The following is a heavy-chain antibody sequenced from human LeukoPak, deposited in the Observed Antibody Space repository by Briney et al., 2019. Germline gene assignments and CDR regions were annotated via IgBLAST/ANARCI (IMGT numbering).Heavy chain of an antibody. CDR1: GYTFTGYY. Sequence: ASVKVSCKASGYTFTGYYIHWVRQAPGQGLEWMGWINPNRGDTNYAQKFQGRVSMTRDTSISTDYMELNRLKSDDTAVYYCARALAQRINGYFHHWGQGTLVTVSS. CDR3: ARALAQRINGYFHH. D-gene: IGHD2-8*01. V-gene: IGHV1-2*02. J-gene: IGHJ1*01. CDR2: INPNRGDT.